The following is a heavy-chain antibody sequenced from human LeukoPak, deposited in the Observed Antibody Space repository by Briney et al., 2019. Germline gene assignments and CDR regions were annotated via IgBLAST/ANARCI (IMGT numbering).Heavy chain of an antibody. Sequence: PSETLSLTCSVSGGSISSYYWTWIRQPPGKGLEWMGYIYYSGSTNNYNPSLKSRVTISVDTSKNQFSLKLSSVTAADTAVYYCARGGNVLRYFDWSFDAFDIWGQGTMVTVSS. CDR3: ARGGNVLRYFDWSFDAFDI. V-gene: IGHV4-59*08. CDR2: IYYSGSTN. J-gene: IGHJ3*02. D-gene: IGHD3-9*01. CDR1: GGSISSYY.